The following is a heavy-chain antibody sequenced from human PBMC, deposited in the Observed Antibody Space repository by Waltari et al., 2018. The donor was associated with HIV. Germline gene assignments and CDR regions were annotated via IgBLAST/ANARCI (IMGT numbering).Heavy chain of an antibody. J-gene: IGHJ4*02. CDR3: TTVGGGTRDY. CDR2: IKSNTDGGTT. CDR1: GFTFSDAW. V-gene: IGHV3-15*01. Sequence: EVLLVECGGGVGKPGGSLRLSCAACGFTFSDAWMSWVRQAPGKGLEWVGRIKSNTDGGTTDYAAPVKGRFTISRDDSKTTLYLEMNSLKTEDTAVYYCTTVGGGTRDYWGQGTLITVSS. D-gene: IGHD3-16*01.